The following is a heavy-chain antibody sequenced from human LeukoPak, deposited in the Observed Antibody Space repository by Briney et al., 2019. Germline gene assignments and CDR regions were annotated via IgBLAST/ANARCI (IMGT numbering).Heavy chain of an antibody. CDR3: ATYTNRLHY. CDR2: IHYSGST. J-gene: IGHJ4*02. V-gene: IGHV4-59*01. CDR1: GGSTTYXX. D-gene: IGHD2-8*01. Sequence: PSETLSLTCTVSGGSTTYXXXXXXXXPXXXXLEWIGYIHYSGSTNXNPSLRSRVTIXXXXXKNQFSLKLSSVTAADTAVYYCATYTNRLHYWGQGTLVTVSS.